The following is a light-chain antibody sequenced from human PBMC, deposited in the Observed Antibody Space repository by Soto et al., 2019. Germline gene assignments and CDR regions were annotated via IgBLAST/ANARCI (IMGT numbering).Light chain of an antibody. CDR1: QSVSSN. CDR3: QQYNDWLS. Sequence: EIVMTQSPATLSVSPGERATLSCRASQSVSSNLAWYHQKPGQPPRLLIYDASTRATGLPARFSGSGSGTEFTLTISSLQSEDIGVYFCQQYNDWLSFGGGTKVEIK. CDR2: DAS. V-gene: IGKV3-15*01. J-gene: IGKJ4*01.